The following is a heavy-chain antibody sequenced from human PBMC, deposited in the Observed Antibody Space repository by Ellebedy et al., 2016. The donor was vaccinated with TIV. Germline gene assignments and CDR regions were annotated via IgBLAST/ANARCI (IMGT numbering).Heavy chain of an antibody. CDR2: IRSKAFGATT. D-gene: IGHD3-16*01. Sequence: GESLKISCTASGFTFGDYAMSWIRQAPGKGLEWVGFIRSKAFGATTDYAASVEGRFTISRDDSKSIAYLQMNSLKTEDTAVYYCSRLGGAAGERSYYYYMDVWGKGTTVTLSS. J-gene: IGHJ6*03. CDR3: SRLGGAAGERSYYYYMDV. V-gene: IGHV3-49*03. CDR1: GFTFGDYA.